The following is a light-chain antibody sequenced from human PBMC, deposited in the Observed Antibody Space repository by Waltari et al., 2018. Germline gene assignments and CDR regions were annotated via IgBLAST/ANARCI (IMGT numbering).Light chain of an antibody. J-gene: IGLJ2*01. Sequence: SYELTQPPSVSVSPGQTARITCPGDALPKQYDYWYQQNSGQAPVLVIYEDRKRPSGIPERFSGASSGTMATLTISGAQVEDEADYYCYSTDSSGNHRGVFGGGTKLTVL. CDR2: EDR. CDR1: ALPKQY. CDR3: YSTDSSGNHRGV. V-gene: IGLV3-10*01.